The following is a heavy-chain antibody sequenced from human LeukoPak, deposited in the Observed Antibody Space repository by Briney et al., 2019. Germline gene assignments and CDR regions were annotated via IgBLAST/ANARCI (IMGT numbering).Heavy chain of an antibody. CDR3: IKVGAYDY. J-gene: IGHJ4*02. CDR1: GLTFSNVW. D-gene: IGHD1-26*01. CDR2: VKSKTDGGTI. V-gene: IGHV3-15*01. Sequence: GGSLRLSCAASGLTFSNVWMSWVRQAPGKGLEWVGRVKSKTDGGTIDYTAPVKGRFTISRDDSKNILYLQMNGLKTEDTAVYYCIKVGAYDYWGPGTQVTVSS.